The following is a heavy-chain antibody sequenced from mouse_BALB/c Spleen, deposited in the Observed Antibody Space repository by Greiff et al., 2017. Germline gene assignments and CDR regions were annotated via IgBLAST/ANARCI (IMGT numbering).Heavy chain of an antibody. CDR3: ARNEEGGLRRGFAY. J-gene: IGHJ3*01. V-gene: IGHV2-4-1*01. D-gene: IGHD2-2*01. CDR1: GFSLTSYG. Sequence: VQLVESGPGLVQPSQSLSITCTVSGFSLTSYGVHWVRQSPGKGLEWLGVIWSGGSTDYNAAFISRLSISKDNSKSQVFFKMNSLQADDTAIYYCARNEEGGLRRGFAYWGQGTLVTVSA. CDR2: IWSGGST.